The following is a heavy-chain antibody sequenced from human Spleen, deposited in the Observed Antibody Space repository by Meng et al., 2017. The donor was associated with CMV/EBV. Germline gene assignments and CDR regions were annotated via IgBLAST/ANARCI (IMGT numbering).Heavy chain of an antibody. CDR1: GLTYKDAW. V-gene: IGHV3-15*05. Sequence: GESLKISCEVSGLTYKDAWISWVRQAPGRGLEWVGRIKTDIDGGTKDYAAPVKGRFTISRDNAKNTLYLQMNSLRAEDTAVYYCARVRKSRNYYYGMDVWGQGTTVTVSS. D-gene: IGHD1-14*01. CDR3: ARVRKSRNYYYGMDV. CDR2: IKTDIDGGTK. J-gene: IGHJ6*02.